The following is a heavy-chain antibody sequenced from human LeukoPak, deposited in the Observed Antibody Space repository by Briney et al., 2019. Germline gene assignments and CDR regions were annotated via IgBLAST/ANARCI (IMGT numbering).Heavy chain of an antibody. CDR3: AREVGATTN. CDR2: IYYSGST. D-gene: IGHD1-26*01. J-gene: IGHJ4*02. V-gene: IGHV4-61*01. Sequence: SETLSLTCTVSGVSVSSGSYYWSWIRQPPGKGLEWIGYIYYSGSTNYNPSLKSRVTISVDTSKNQFSLKLSSVTAADTAVYYCAREVGATTNWGQGALVTVSS. CDR1: GVSVSSGSYY.